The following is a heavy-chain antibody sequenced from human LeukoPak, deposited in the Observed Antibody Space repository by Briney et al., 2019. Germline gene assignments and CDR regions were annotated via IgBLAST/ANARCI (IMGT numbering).Heavy chain of an antibody. CDR2: IKQDGSEK. CDR3: ARGPTRANSSDY. Sequence: GGSLRLPCVASGLTVSNHWMSWVRQAPGKGLEWVANIKQDGSEKYYVDSVKGRFTISRDNAKNSLYLQMNSLRTEDTAMYYCARGPTRANSSDYWGQGTLVTVSS. J-gene: IGHJ4*02. V-gene: IGHV3-7*01. CDR1: GLTVSNHW. D-gene: IGHD2/OR15-2a*01.